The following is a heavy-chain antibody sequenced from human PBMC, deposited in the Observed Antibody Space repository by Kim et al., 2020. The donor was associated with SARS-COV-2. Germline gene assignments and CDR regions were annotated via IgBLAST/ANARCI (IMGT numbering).Heavy chain of an antibody. CDR1: GGSFSGYY. CDR2: INHSGST. J-gene: IGHJ4*02. V-gene: IGHV4-34*01. CDR3: ARGGESGYSYGSNDY. D-gene: IGHD5-18*01. Sequence: SETLSLTCAVYGGSFSGYYWSWIRQPPGKGLEWIGEINHSGSTNYNPSLKSRVTISVDTSKNQFSLKLSSVTAADTAVYYCARGGESGYSYGSNDYWGQGTLVTVSS.